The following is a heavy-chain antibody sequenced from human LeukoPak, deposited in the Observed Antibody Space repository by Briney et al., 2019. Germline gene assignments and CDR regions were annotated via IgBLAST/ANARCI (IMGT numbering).Heavy chain of an antibody. CDR2: IYYSGST. J-gene: IGHJ4*02. CDR1: GGSISSSNYY. V-gene: IGHV4-39*01. CDR3: ARRTGGASFDY. D-gene: IGHD1-1*01. Sequence: SETLSLTCFVSGGSISSSNYYWGWIRQPPGRGLERIGSIYYSGSTYYNPSLKSRVTISVDTSKNQFSPKLSSVTPADPAVYYCARRTGGASFDYWGQGTLVTVSS.